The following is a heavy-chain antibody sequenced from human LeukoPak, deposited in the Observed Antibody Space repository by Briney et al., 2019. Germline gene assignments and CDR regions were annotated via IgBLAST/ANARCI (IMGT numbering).Heavy chain of an antibody. J-gene: IGHJ4*02. Sequence: GASVKVSCKASGYTFTGYYMHWVRQAPGQGLEWMGWINPNSGGTNYAQKFQGWVTMTRDTSISTAYVELSRLRSDDTAVYYCARDGVDTAMEFDYWGQGTLVTVSS. CDR3: ARDGVDTAMEFDY. D-gene: IGHD5-18*01. V-gene: IGHV1-2*04. CDR1: GYTFTGYY. CDR2: INPNSGGT.